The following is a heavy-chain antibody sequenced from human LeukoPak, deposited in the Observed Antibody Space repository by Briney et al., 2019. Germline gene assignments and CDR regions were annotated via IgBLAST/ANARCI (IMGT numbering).Heavy chain of an antibody. CDR2: MSPNSGNT. CDR1: GYTFTSYD. D-gene: IGHD6-13*01. V-gene: IGHV1-8*01. CDR3: AREKVAAGYYYYGMDV. J-gene: IGHJ6*02. Sequence: ASVKVSCKASGYTFTSYDINWVRQATGQGLEWMGWMSPNSGNTGYAQKFQGRVTMTRNTSISTAYMELSSLRSEDTAVYYCAREKVAAGYYYYGMDVWGQGTTVTVSS.